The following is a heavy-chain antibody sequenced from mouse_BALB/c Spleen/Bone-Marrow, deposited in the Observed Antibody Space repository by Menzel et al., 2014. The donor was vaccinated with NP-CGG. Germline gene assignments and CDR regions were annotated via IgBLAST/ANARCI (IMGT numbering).Heavy chain of an antibody. Sequence: EVKLLESGGGLVQPGGSLKLSCAALGFAFSRYWMSWVRQAPGKGLEWIGEINPDSSTINYTPSLKDKFIISRDNAKNTLYLQKSKVRSEDTAVYYCTRLHYYGYSAYWGQGTLVTVST. CDR1: GFAFSRYW. J-gene: IGHJ3*01. V-gene: IGHV4-1*02. CDR3: TRLHYYGYSAY. D-gene: IGHD1-2*01. CDR2: INPDSSTI.